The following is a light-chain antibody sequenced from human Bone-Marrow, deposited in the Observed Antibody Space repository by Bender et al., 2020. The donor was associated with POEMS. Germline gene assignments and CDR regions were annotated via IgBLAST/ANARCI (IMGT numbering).Light chain of an antibody. CDR3: HVWASDSDPVV. Sequence: SYVLTQPPSVSVAPGQTATITCGGNNIGTKSVHWYQQKPGQAPVQVVYDDSDRPSGIHDRFSGSNSGNTATLTISRAEAGDEADYYCHVWASDSDPVVFGGGTKLTVL. CDR1: NIGTKS. CDR2: DDS. V-gene: IGLV3-21*02. J-gene: IGLJ2*01.